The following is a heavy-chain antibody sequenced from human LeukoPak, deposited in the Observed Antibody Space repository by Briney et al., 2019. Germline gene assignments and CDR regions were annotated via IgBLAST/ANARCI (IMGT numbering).Heavy chain of an antibody. D-gene: IGHD5-18*01. CDR2: ISYDGSNK. V-gene: IGHV3-30*04. CDR1: GFTFSSYA. CDR3: ASTDTAMVPPDY. J-gene: IGHJ4*02. Sequence: GGSLRLSCAASGFTFSSYAMHWVRQAPGKGLEWVAVISYDGSNKYYADPVKGRFTISRDNSKNTLYLQMNSLRAEDTAVYYCASTDTAMVPPDYWGQGTLVTVSS.